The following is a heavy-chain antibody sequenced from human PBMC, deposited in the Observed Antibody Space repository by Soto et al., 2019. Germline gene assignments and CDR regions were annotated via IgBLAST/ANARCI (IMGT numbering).Heavy chain of an antibody. J-gene: IGHJ4*02. V-gene: IGHV2-5*02. CDR2: IYWDDDK. CDR1: GFSLSTSGVG. CDR3: AHTGDYYDSSGYYYVWYFDY. D-gene: IGHD3-22*01. Sequence: QITLKESGPTLVKPTQTLTLTCTFSGFSLSTSGVGVGWIRQPPGKALEWLALIYWDDDKRYSPSLKSRLTITKDTSKNPVVLTMTNMDPVDTATYYCAHTGDYYDSSGYYYVWYFDYWGQGTLVTVSS.